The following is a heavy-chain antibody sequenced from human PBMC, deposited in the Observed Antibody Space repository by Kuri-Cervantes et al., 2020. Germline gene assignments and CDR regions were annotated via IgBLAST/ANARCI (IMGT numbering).Heavy chain of an antibody. Sequence: ASVKVSCKVSGYTLTELSMHWVRQAPGKGLEWMGGFDPEDGETIYAQKFQGRVTMTEDTSTDTAYMELSSLRSEDTAVDYCARVGCSGGSCKINWFDPWGQGTLVTVSS. D-gene: IGHD2-15*01. CDR1: GYTLTELS. J-gene: IGHJ5*01. CDR2: FDPEDGET. V-gene: IGHV1-24*01. CDR3: ARVGCSGGSCKINWFDP.